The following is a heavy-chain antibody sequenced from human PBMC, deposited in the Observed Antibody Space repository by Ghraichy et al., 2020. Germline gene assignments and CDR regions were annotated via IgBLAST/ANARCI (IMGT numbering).Heavy chain of an antibody. D-gene: IGHD6-19*01. CDR1: GYTFTSYA. CDR3: ARDKTAGGSGWYYY. Sequence: ASVKVSCKASGYTFTSYAMHWVRQAPGQRLEWMGWINAGNGNTKYSQKFQGRVTITRDTSASTAYMELSSLRSEDTAVYYCARDKTAGGSGWYYYWGQGTLVTVSS. CDR2: INAGNGNT. V-gene: IGHV1-3*01. J-gene: IGHJ4*02.